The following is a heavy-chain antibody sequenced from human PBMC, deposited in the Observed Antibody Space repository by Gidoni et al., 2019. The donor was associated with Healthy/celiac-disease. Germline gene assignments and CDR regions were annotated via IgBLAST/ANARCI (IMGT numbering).Heavy chain of an antibody. Sequence: QVQLQESGPGLVKPSETLSLTCTVSGYSISSGYYWGWIRQPPGKGLEWIGSIYHSGSTYYNPSLKSRVTISVDTSTNQFSLKLSSVTAADTAVYYCARCGSSWKNWFDPWGQGTLVTVSS. CDR1: GYSISSGYY. V-gene: IGHV4-38-2*02. CDR3: ARCGSSWKNWFDP. D-gene: IGHD6-13*01. CDR2: IYHSGST. J-gene: IGHJ5*02.